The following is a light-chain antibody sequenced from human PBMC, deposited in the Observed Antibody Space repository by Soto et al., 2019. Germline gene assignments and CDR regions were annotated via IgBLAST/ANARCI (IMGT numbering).Light chain of an antibody. J-gene: IGLJ1*01. V-gene: IGLV2-14*01. Sequence: QSALTQPASVSGSPGQSITISCTGTSSDVGGYNYVSWYQQHSGKAPKLIIYEVSHRPSGVSNHFSGYKSGNTASLTISGLQAEDEADYFCSSYTSSSTPCVFGTGTKLTVL. CDR3: SSYTSSSTPCV. CDR1: SSDVGGYNY. CDR2: EVS.